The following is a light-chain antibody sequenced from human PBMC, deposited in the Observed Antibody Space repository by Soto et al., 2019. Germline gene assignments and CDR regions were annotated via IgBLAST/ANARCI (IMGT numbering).Light chain of an antibody. CDR1: SSDVGGYKY. CDR3: SSYAGINNLGV. V-gene: IGLV2-8*01. CDR2: EVN. J-gene: IGLJ1*01. Sequence: QSALTQPPSASGSPGQSVTISCTGTSSDVGGYKYVSWYQQHPGKAPKLMIFEVNKRPSGVPDRFSGSKSGNTASLTVSGLQAEDEAYYYCSSYAGINNLGVFGTGTKLTVI.